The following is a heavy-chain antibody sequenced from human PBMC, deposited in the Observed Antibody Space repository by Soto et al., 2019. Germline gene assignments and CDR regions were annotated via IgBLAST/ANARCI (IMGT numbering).Heavy chain of an antibody. V-gene: IGHV4-31*03. CDR2: MFYSGTA. CDR1: GASISRGGYS. Sequence: QVQLQESGPGLVKPSQTLSLTCTVSGASISRGGYSWSWIRQHPGKGLEWIGYMFYSGTAHYNPSLQGRVTLSLDTFNNHFYLNLTSMTVADSAVYYCARAVAGDPPDYWGPGTLVTVSS. CDR3: ARAVAGDPPDY. J-gene: IGHJ4*02.